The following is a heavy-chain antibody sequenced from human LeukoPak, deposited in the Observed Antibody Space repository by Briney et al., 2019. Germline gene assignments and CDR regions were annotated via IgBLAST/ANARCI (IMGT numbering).Heavy chain of an antibody. Sequence: SETLSLTCAVSGYSISSGYYWGWIRQPPGKGLEWIGSTYHSGSTYYNPSLKSRVTISVDTSKNQFSLKLSSVTAADTAVYYCARGPSKVLRYFDWSSDYFDYWGQGTLVTVSS. D-gene: IGHD3-9*01. J-gene: IGHJ4*02. CDR3: ARGPSKVLRYFDWSSDYFDY. V-gene: IGHV4-38-2*01. CDR1: GYSISSGYY. CDR2: TYHSGST.